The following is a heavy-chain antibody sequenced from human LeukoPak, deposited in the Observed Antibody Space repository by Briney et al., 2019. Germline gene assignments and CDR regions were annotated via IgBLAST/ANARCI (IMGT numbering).Heavy chain of an antibody. CDR3: ARGNRNYYDSSGYHY. V-gene: IGHV4-30-2*01. D-gene: IGHD3-22*01. J-gene: IGHJ4*02. CDR1: GGSISSGDYS. Sequence: SQTLSLTCVVSGGSISSGDYSWSWIRQPPGKGLEWIGCIYHSGSTNYNPSLKSRVTISVDTSKNQFSLKLSSVTAADTAVYYCARGNRNYYDSSGYHYWGQGTLVTVSS. CDR2: IYHSGST.